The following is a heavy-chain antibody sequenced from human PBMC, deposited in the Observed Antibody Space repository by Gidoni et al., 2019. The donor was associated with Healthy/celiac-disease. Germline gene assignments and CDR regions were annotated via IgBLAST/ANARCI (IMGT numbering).Heavy chain of an antibody. CDR2: ISWNSGSI. Sequence: EVQLVVSGGGLVQPGRSLRLSCAASGFTFADYAMHWVRQAPGKGLEWVSGISWNSGSIGYADSVKGRFTISRDNAKNSLYLQMNSLRAEDTALYYCAKAQYSSGWYPFDYWGQGTLVTVSS. CDR1: GFTFADYA. D-gene: IGHD6-19*01. V-gene: IGHV3-9*01. J-gene: IGHJ4*02. CDR3: AKAQYSSGWYPFDY.